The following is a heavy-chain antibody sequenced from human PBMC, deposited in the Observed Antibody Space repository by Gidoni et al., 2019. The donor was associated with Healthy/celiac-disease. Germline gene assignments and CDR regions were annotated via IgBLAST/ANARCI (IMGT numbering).Heavy chain of an antibody. V-gene: IGHV4-39*01. Sequence: QLQLQESGPGLVMPSETLSLTCTVSGGSITSSRYYWGWIRQPPGKGLEWIGSIYYSGSTYYNPSLKSRVTISVDTSKNQFSLKLSSVTAADTAVYYCARHAAGYDILTGLYPLYNDYWGQGTLVTVSS. CDR2: IYYSGST. CDR1: GGSITSSRYY. CDR3: ARHAAGYDILTGLYPLYNDY. D-gene: IGHD3-9*01. J-gene: IGHJ4*02.